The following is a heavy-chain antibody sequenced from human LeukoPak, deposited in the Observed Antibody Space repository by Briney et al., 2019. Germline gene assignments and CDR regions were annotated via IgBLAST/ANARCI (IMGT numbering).Heavy chain of an antibody. CDR1: GYTFTSYD. V-gene: IGHV1-8*01. Sequence: ASVKVSCKASGYTFTSYDINWVRQATGQGLEWMGWMNPNSGNTGYAQKFQGRVTMTRNTSISTAYVELSSLRSEDTAVYYCARGCKYYDFWSGSYYYYMDVWGKGTTVTVSS. J-gene: IGHJ6*03. CDR2: MNPNSGNT. D-gene: IGHD3-3*01. CDR3: ARGCKYYDFWSGSYYYYMDV.